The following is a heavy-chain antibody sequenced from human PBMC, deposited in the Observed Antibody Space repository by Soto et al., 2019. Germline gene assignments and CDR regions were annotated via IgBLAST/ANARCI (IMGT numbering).Heavy chain of an antibody. CDR3: ARHPIAVAYCDDSSSTGMDD. V-gene: IGHV4-30-4*01. D-gene: IGHD6-19*01. CDR1: GGSISSCDCY. J-gene: IGHJ6*02. CDR2: FYYSGST. Sequence: LSLTCTVSGGSISSCDCYWRWIRQPPVKGWEWIGYFYYSGSTYYNPSLKSRVTISVDTSKNHRSRKLSSVTAADTAVYYGARHPIAVAYCDDSSSTGMDDWGQGTTVTVSS.